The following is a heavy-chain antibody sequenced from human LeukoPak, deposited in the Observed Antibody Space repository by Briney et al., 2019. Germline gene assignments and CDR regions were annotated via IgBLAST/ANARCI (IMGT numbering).Heavy chain of an antibody. CDR2: ISYSGST. V-gene: IGHV4-59*12. J-gene: IGHJ3*02. CDR1: GVSISTYS. D-gene: IGHD3-10*01. Sequence: SETLSLTCTVSGVSISTYSWSWIRQPPGKGLEWIGYISYSGSTSYNPSLRSRVTISVDTSKNQFSLKLSSVTAADTAVYYCASRITMVRGPSRHAFDIWGQGTMVTVSS. CDR3: ASRITMVRGPSRHAFDI.